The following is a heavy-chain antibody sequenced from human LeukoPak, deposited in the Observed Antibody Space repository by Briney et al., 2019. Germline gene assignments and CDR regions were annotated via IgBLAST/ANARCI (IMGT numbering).Heavy chain of an antibody. J-gene: IGHJ4*02. V-gene: IGHV4-34*01. CDR2: INHSGST. D-gene: IGHD6-13*01. CDR1: GGSFSGYY. CDR3: ARGPRYSSSWYGY. Sequence: KPSETLSLICAVYGGSFSGYYWSWLRQPPGKGLEWIGEINHSGSTNYNPSLKSRVTISVDTSKNQFSLKLSSVTAADTAVYYCARGPRYSSSWYGYWGQGTLVTVSS.